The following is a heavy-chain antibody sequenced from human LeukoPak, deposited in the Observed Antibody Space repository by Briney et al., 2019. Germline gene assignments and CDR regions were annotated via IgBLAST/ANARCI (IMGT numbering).Heavy chain of an antibody. CDR1: GYDFTVYY. Sequence: ASVKVSCKASGYDFTVYYMHWVRQAPGQGLEWMGWISAYNGNTNYAQKLQGRVTMTTDTSTSTAYMELRSLRSDDTAVYYCARGDYYDSSGYSPIPDYWGQGTLVTVSS. J-gene: IGHJ4*02. D-gene: IGHD3-22*01. CDR3: ARGDYYDSSGYSPIPDY. CDR2: ISAYNGNT. V-gene: IGHV1-18*04.